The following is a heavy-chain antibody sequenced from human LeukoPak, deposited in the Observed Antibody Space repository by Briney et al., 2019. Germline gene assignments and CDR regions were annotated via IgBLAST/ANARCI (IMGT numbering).Heavy chain of an antibody. J-gene: IGHJ4*02. D-gene: IGHD1-26*01. CDR1: GYTFTSYG. CDR3: AGVGGYSGSYHDY. Sequence: ASVKVSCKASGYTFTSYGISWVRQAPGQGLERMGWISAYNGNTNYAQKLQGRVTMTTDTSTSTVYMELRSLRSDDTAVYYCAGVGGYSGSYHDYWGQGTLVTVSS. V-gene: IGHV1-18*01. CDR2: ISAYNGNT.